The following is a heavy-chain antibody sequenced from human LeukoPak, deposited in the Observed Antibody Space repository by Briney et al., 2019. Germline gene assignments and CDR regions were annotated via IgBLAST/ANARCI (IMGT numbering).Heavy chain of an antibody. CDR3: ARDGGRDWFDP. CDR2: IYHSGST. J-gene: IGHJ5*02. V-gene: IGHV4-39*07. D-gene: IGHD6-25*01. Sequence: SETLSLTCTVSAGSISSSIYYWGWIRQPPGKGLEWIGSIYHSGSTYYNPSLKSRVTISVDTSKNQFSLKLSSVTAADTAVYYCARDGGRDWFDPWGQGTLVTVSS. CDR1: AGSISSSIYY.